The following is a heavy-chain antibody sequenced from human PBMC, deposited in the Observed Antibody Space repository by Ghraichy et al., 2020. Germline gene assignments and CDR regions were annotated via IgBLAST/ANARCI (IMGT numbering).Heavy chain of an antibody. Sequence: GGSLRLSCAASGFTVATTNVSWVRQAPGKGLEWVSVIYSGSRTYHADSVKGRFTISRDSSRNTVSLEMNSLRIEDTAVYYCARLGEIVRDSYYAMDVWGQGTTVTVSS. CDR3: ARLGEIVRDSYYAMDV. CDR1: GFTVATTN. CDR2: IYSGSRT. D-gene: IGHD3-16*01. J-gene: IGHJ6*02. V-gene: IGHV3-66*04.